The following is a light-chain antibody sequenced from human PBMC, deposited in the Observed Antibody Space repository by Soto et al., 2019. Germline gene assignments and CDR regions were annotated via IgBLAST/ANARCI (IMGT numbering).Light chain of an antibody. V-gene: IGKV1-39*01. Sequence: DIQMTQSPSSLSVSVGDRVTITCRASQSIGGFLNWYQQKLGKAPKLLIYAASSLQSGVPSRFSGSGSGTEFTLTISSLQSEDFAVYYCQQRYNWPPITFGQGTRLEIK. CDR2: AAS. CDR1: QSIGGF. CDR3: QQRYNWPPIT. J-gene: IGKJ5*01.